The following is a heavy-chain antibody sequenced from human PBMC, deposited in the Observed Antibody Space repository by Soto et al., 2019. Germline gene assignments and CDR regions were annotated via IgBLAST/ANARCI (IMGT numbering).Heavy chain of an antibody. D-gene: IGHD2-21*01. CDR2: TIPIFGTR. CDR3: ARVGVRKAPPSRYGMDV. CDR1: GGTFGNYA. Sequence: QVQLVQSGAEVKKPGSSVKVSCKASGGTFGNYAITWVRQAPGQGLEWMGGTIPIFGTRNNAQRFQGRLTITPDESTSTAYRELSSLTSETTAGYYGARVGVRKAPPSRYGMDVWGKGPTVPVS. J-gene: IGHJ6*04. V-gene: IGHV1-69*05.